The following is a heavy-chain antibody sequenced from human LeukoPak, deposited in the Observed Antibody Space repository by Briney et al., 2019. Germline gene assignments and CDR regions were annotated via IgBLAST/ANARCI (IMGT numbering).Heavy chain of an antibody. Sequence: GGSLRLSCAASGFTFSSYAMHWVRQAPGKGLEWVAVISYDGSNKYYADSVKGRFTISRDNSKNTLYLQMNSLRAEDTAVYYCARDRDFLRIRFLDSNYYMDVWGKGTTVTVSS. V-gene: IGHV3-30*04. J-gene: IGHJ6*03. CDR3: ARDRDFLRIRFLDSNYYMDV. CDR2: ISYDGSNK. CDR1: GFTFSSYA. D-gene: IGHD3-3*01.